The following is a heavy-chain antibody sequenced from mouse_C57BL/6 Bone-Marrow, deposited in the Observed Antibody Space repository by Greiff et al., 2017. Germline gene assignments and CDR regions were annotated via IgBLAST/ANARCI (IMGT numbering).Heavy chain of an antibody. D-gene: IGHD2-2*01. Sequence: QVQLQQPGAELVKPGASVKMSCKASGYTFTSYWITWVKQRPGQGLEWIGDIYPGSGSTNYNEKFKSKATLTVDTSSSTAYMQLSRLTSEDSAVYYCAGPLSTMVTTRGFAYWGQGTLVTVSA. CDR2: IYPGSGST. CDR1: GYTFTSYW. CDR3: AGPLSTMVTTRGFAY. V-gene: IGHV1-55*01. J-gene: IGHJ3*01.